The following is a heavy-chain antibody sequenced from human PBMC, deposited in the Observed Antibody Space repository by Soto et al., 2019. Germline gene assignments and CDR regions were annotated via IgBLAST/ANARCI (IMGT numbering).Heavy chain of an antibody. V-gene: IGHV4-30-2*01. Sequence: SETLSLTCAVSGGSIISDGYSWSWTRQPPGKGLQWIGHIYEGGNTYYTPSLESRVAISTDKSKNQFSLRLSSVTAADTAVYYCVRRSPEDAFDIWGQGTMVTVS. CDR3: VRRSPEDAFDI. CDR1: GGSIISDGYS. CDR2: IYEGGNT. J-gene: IGHJ3*02.